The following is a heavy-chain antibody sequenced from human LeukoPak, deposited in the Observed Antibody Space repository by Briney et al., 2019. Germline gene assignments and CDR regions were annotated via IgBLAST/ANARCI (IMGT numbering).Heavy chain of an antibody. D-gene: IGHD6-25*01. CDR1: GYTFSSYD. CDR2: MNPNSGNT. CDR3: ARVPSGGDKFDP. V-gene: IGHV1-8*01. Sequence: GASVKVSCKASGYTFSSYDINWVRQATGQGLDWMGWMNPNSGNTGYAQKFQGRVTMTRNTSISTAYMELSSLRSEDTAVYYCARVPSGGDKFDPWGQGTLVTVSS. J-gene: IGHJ5*02.